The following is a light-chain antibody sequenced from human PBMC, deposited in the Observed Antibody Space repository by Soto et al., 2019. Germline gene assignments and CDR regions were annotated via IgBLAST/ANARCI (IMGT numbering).Light chain of an antibody. CDR2: GAS. V-gene: IGKV3-20*01. J-gene: IGKJ4*01. CDR1: QTVTNNY. Sequence: EIVLTQSPGTLSLSPGERATLSCRASQTVTNNYLAWYQQKPGQAPRLLIYGASRRATGIPDRFSGSGSGTDFTLTISRLEPEDFAVYYCQQHVSSPLTFGGGTKVDIK. CDR3: QQHVSSPLT.